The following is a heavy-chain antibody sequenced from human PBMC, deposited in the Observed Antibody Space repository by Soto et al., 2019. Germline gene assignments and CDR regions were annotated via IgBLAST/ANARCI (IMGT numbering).Heavy chain of an antibody. CDR3: ASIRFLEWLSGDY. D-gene: IGHD3-3*01. J-gene: IGHJ4*02. V-gene: IGHV3-30*03. CDR1: GFTFSSYG. CDR2: ISYDGSNK. Sequence: GSLRLSCAASGFTFSSYGMHWVRQAPGKGLEWVAVISYDGSNKYYADSVKGRFTISRDNSKNTLYLQMNSLRAEDTAVYYCASIRFLEWLSGDYWGQGTLVTVSS.